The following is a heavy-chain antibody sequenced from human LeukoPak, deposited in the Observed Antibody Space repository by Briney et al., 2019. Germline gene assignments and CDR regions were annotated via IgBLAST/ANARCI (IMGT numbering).Heavy chain of an antibody. J-gene: IGHJ6*02. CDR1: GGSFSGYY. CDR3: AREKGYCSSTSCYRPYYYYCMDV. CDR2: INDSGRT. D-gene: IGHD2-2*02. Sequence: SETLSLTCAVYGGSFSGYYWSWIRETPGKGGEWVGEINDSGRTNYNTSLKRRVDISVDTSKNQFSLKLSSVPAADTAVYYCAREKGYCSSTSCYRPYYYYCMDVWGQGTTVTVSS. V-gene: IGHV4-34*01.